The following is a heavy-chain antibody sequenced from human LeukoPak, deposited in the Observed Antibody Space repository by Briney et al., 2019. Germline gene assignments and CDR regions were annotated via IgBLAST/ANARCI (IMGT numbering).Heavy chain of an antibody. J-gene: IGHJ4*02. Sequence: GGSLRLSCAASGFTFSSYAMPWVRQAPGKGLEWVAVISYDGSNKYYADSVKGRFTISRDNSKNTLYLQMNSLRAEDTAVYYCARSWGSGPGAGLVDYWGQGTLVTVSS. CDR1: GFTFSSYA. V-gene: IGHV3-30*14. CDR2: ISYDGSNK. CDR3: ARSWGSGPGAGLVDY. D-gene: IGHD2-15*01.